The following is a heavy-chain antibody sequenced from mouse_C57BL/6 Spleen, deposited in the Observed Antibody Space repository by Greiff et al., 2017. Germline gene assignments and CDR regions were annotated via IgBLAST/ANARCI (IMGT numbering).Heavy chain of an antibody. J-gene: IGHJ4*01. V-gene: IGHV1-20*01. Sequence: EVQLQQSGPELVKPGASVKISCKASGYSFTGYFMNWVMQSHGKSLEWIGRINPYNGDTFYNQKFKGKATLTVDKSSSTAHMELRSLTCEDSAVYYCARTGMDYWGQGTSVTVSS. CDR3: ARTGMDY. CDR1: GYSFTGYF. CDR2: INPYNGDT.